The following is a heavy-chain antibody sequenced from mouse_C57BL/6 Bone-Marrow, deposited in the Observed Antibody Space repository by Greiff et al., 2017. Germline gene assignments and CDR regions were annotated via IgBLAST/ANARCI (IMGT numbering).Heavy chain of an antibody. J-gene: IGHJ4*01. CDR2: ISSGGSCT. Sequence: EVKLVESGGDLVKPGGSLKLSCGASGFTFSSYGLSWVRQTPDKRLEWVANISSGGSCTYYLDRVKGGFTISSDNAKNTLYLQMSSLKSEDTAMYYCARRGEYAIDYWGQGTAVTVSS. V-gene: IGHV5-6*02. CDR3: ARRGEYAIDY. CDR1: GFTFSSYG.